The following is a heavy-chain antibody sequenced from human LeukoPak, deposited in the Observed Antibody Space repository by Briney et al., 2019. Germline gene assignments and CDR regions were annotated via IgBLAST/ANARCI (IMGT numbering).Heavy chain of an antibody. CDR2: SKYDGSTK. V-gene: IGHV3-74*01. CDR1: GFILSGSW. CDR3: ARSDYFHN. J-gene: IGHJ3*01. Sequence: AGGSLRLSCAASGFILSGSWMHWVRQAPGKGLMWVSQSKYDGSTKSYAASVRGRFTISRDNAKNTLYLHMDSLRAEDTAVYYCARSDYFHNWGQGTMVGVSA. D-gene: IGHD3-10*01.